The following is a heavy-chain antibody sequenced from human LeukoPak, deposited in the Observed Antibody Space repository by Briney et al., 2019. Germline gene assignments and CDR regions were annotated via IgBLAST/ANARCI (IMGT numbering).Heavy chain of an antibody. V-gene: IGHV4-59*08. CDR2: IYYSGST. J-gene: IGHJ4*02. CDR1: GGSRSNYY. Sequence: PSETLSLTGTVSGGSRSNYYWSWIRLPPGKGLEWIGYIYYSGSTNYNPSLKSRVTISVDTSKNQFSLKLSSVTAADTAVYYCARSGTVGAMPVWGQGTLVTVSS. CDR3: ARSGTVGAMPV. D-gene: IGHD1-26*01.